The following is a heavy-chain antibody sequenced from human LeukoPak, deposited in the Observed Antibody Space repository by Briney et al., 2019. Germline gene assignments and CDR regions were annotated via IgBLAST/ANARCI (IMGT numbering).Heavy chain of an antibody. CDR1: GFAYSGSS. D-gene: IGHD3-16*01. CDR2: IQRDGSSP. Sequence: QPGGSLRLSCAASGFAYSGSSMHWVRQAPGKGLEWVSGIQRDGSSPTYADSVKGRFTISRDNAKGSVYLQVNILRAEDTAVYYCSRGHYGPDYWGQGTLVTVSS. J-gene: IGHJ4*02. CDR3: SRGHYGPDY. V-gene: IGHV3-74*01.